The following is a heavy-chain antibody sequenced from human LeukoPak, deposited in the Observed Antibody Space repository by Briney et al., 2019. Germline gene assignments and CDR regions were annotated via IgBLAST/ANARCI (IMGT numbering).Heavy chain of an antibody. CDR2: ISSSSSTI. D-gene: IGHD6-13*01. Sequence: PGGSLRLSCATSGFTFHNYDMHWVRQAPGKRLEWVSYISSSSSTIYYADSVKGRFTISRDNTKNSLYLQLNSLRAEDTAVYYCARIDIAAAGVYFDYWGQGTLVTVSS. CDR1: GFTFHNYD. CDR3: ARIDIAAAGVYFDY. V-gene: IGHV3-48*04. J-gene: IGHJ4*02.